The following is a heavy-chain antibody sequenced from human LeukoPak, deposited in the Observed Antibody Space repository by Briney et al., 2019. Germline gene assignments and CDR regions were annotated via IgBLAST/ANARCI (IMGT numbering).Heavy chain of an antibody. CDR3: ARFRGVPAAIFAIWDAFDI. J-gene: IGHJ3*02. D-gene: IGHD2-2*02. CDR2: INHSGST. CDR1: GGSFSGYY. V-gene: IGHV4-34*01. Sequence: SETLSLTCAVYGGSFSGYYWSWIRQPPGKGLEWIGEINHSGSTNYNPSLKSRVTISVDTSKNQFSLKLSSVTAADTAVYYRARFRGVPAAIFAIWDAFDIWGQGTMVTVSS.